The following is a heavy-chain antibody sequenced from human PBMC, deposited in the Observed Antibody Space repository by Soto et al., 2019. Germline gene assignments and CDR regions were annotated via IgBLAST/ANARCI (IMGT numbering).Heavy chain of an antibody. D-gene: IGHD2-2*01. CDR1: GFTFSSYW. V-gene: IGHV3-74*01. Sequence: GGSLRLSCAASGFTFSSYWMHWVRQAPGKGLVWVSHINSDGSSTSYADSVKGRFTISRDNAKNTLYLQMNSLRAEDTAEYNCARDRYCSSTSCYADAFDIWGQGTMVTVSS. CDR2: INSDGSST. J-gene: IGHJ3*02. CDR3: ARDRYCSSTSCYADAFDI.